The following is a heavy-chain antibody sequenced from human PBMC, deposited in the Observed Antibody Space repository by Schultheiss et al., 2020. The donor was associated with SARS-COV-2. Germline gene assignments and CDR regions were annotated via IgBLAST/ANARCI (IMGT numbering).Heavy chain of an antibody. V-gene: IGHV4-39*07. J-gene: IGHJ3*02. CDR3: ARKTQLLYAFDI. D-gene: IGHD2-2*01. Sequence: SETLSLTCTVSGGSISSSSYYWGWIRQPPGKGLEWIGEINHRGSTNYSPSLKSRVTISVDTSKNQFSLKLSSVTAADTAVYYCARKTQLLYAFDIWGQGTMVTVSS. CDR2: INHRGST. CDR1: GGSISSSSYY.